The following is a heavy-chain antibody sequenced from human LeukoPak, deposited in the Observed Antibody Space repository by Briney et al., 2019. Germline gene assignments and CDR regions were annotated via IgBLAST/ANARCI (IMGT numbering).Heavy chain of an antibody. Sequence: GGSLRLSCAASGFTFSTYSMNWVRQAPGKGLERVSYISSSSSNIYYADSVKGRFTISRDNAKNSLYLQMNSQRDEDTAVYYCARDRSGYYLFDYWGQGALVTVSS. D-gene: IGHD3-22*01. CDR1: GFTFSTYS. J-gene: IGHJ4*02. CDR2: ISSSSSNI. V-gene: IGHV3-48*02. CDR3: ARDRSGYYLFDY.